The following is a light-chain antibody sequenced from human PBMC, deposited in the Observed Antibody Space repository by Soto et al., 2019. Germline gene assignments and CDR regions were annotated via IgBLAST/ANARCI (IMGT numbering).Light chain of an antibody. CDR1: QSISSW. J-gene: IGKJ1*01. V-gene: IGKV1-5*03. CDR3: QQYNGYSET. Sequence: DIQMTQSPSTLSASVGDRVTITCRASQSISSWLAWFQQKPGKAPKLLIYQASTLQSWVPSRFSGSGSGTEFTLTISSLQPDDFATYYCQQYNGYSETFGQGTKV. CDR2: QAS.